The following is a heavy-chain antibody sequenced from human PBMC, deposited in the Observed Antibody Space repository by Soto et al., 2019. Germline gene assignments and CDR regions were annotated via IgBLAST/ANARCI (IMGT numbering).Heavy chain of an antibody. J-gene: IGHJ5*02. D-gene: IGHD2-2*01. Sequence: VQLVESGGGLVKPGGSLRLSCAASGFTFTNAWMSWVRQAPGKGLEWVGRIMSKTDGGTTDYAAPVKGRFTISRDDSKSMLYLQMDSLKTEDTAVYYCSTRSITSPWGQGTLVTVSS. CDR3: STRSITSP. V-gene: IGHV3-15*01. CDR2: IMSKTDGGTT. CDR1: GFTFTNAW.